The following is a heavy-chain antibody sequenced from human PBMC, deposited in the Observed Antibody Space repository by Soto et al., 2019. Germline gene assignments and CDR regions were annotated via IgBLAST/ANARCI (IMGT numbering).Heavy chain of an antibody. CDR2: VHGGGST. CDR3: AGRLTTAASLDY. V-gene: IGHV3-53*01. CDR1: GFTVSNNP. Sequence: VQLVESGGGLIQPGGSLRLSCAASGFTVSNNPMPWVRQAAGKGLELVSFVHGGGSTSYADSVKGRFTISRDNSKNTLYLQMDSLRAEDTAIYYCAGRLTTAASLDYWGRGTLVTVSS. D-gene: IGHD3-16*01. J-gene: IGHJ4*02.